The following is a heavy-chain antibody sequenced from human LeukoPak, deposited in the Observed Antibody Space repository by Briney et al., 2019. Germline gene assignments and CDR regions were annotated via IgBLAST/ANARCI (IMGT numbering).Heavy chain of an antibody. Sequence: GGSLRLSCAASGFTFDVYGMSWVRHARGKGLEWVSCINGNGGSTGYGDSMKGRFTISRDNAKNSLYLQMNSLRVEDTALYHCARNYHGSGSTAFDIWGQGTMVTVSS. CDR2: INGNGGST. J-gene: IGHJ3*02. V-gene: IGHV3-20*01. D-gene: IGHD3-10*01. CDR3: ARNYHGSGSTAFDI. CDR1: GFTFDVYG.